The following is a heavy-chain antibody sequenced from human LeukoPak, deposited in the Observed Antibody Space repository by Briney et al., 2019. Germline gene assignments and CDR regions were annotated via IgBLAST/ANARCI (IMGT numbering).Heavy chain of an antibody. CDR1: GFTFSSYA. J-gene: IGHJ6*02. CDR2: ISGSGGST. V-gene: IGHV3-23*01. D-gene: IGHD3-10*01. Sequence: GGSLRLSCAASGFTFSSYAMSWVRQAPGKGLEWVSAISGSGGSTYYADSVKGRFTISRDNSKNTLYLQMNSLRAEDTAVYYCAKEQWFGNDYYYYYGMDVWGQGTTVTVSS. CDR3: AKEQWFGNDYYYYYGMDV.